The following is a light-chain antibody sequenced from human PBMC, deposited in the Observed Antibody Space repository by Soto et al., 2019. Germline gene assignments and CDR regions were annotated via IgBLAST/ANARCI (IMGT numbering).Light chain of an antibody. V-gene: IGLV2-14*01. CDR1: SSDVGDYNY. CDR2: EVS. J-gene: IGLJ1*01. Sequence: QSALTQPASVSGSPGQSITISCTGTSSDVGDYNYVSWYQQVPGKAPKLMIYEVSNRPSGVSYRFSGSKSGNTASLTVSGLQAEDEADYYCSSYAGSNNYVFGTGTKVTVL. CDR3: SSYAGSNNYV.